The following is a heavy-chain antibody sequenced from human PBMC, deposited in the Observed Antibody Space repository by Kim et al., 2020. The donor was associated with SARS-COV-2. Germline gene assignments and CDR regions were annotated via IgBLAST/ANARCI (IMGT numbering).Heavy chain of an antibody. CDR1: GASISSYY. CDR3: VRHSFEQLERRGRGYYGYPRDV. D-gene: IGHD1-1*01. V-gene: IGHV4-59*08. J-gene: IGHJ6*02. CDR2: IHYSGSS. Sequence: SETLSLTCTVSGASISSYYWSWIRQPPGKGLEYIGYIHYSGSSNYNPSLNNRVTMSADTTKNQFSLVVSSVTTADTAVYYCVRHSFEQLERRGRGYYGYPRDVWGQGATVVVSS.